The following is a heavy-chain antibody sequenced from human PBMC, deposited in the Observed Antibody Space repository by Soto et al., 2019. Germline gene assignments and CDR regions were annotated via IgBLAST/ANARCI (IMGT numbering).Heavy chain of an antibody. Sequence: GGSLRLSCAASGFTFSSYSMNWVRQAPGKGLEWVSYISSSSSTIYYADSVKGRFTISRDNAKNSLYLQMNSLRAEDTAVYYCARDTRWDDFWSGYGYFDYWGQGTLVTVSS. CDR2: ISSSSSTI. CDR3: ARDTRWDDFWSGYGYFDY. D-gene: IGHD3-3*01. J-gene: IGHJ4*02. V-gene: IGHV3-48*01. CDR1: GFTFSSYS.